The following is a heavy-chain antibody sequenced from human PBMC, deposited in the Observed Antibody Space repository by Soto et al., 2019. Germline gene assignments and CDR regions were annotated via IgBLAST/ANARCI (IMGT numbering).Heavy chain of an antibody. CDR1: GGSISSYY. CDR2: IYSSGST. Sequence: QVQLQESGPGLVKPSETLSLTCTVSGGSISSYYWSWIRQPPGKGLEWIGYIYSSGSTNYNPSLKSRVTISVDTSKNQFSLKLSSVTAADTAVYYCARARPDGSGTFDYWGQGTLVTVSS. V-gene: IGHV4-59*01. J-gene: IGHJ4*02. D-gene: IGHD3-10*01. CDR3: ARARPDGSGTFDY.